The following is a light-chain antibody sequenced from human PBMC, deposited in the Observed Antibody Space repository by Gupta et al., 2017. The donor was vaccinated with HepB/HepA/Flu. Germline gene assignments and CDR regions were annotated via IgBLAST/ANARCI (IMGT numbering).Light chain of an antibody. V-gene: IGKV1-39*01. CDR2: VAS. CDR1: QSSSTY. J-gene: IGKJ1*01. CDR3: QQSYSTPST. Sequence: DIQMTQSPSSLSASVGDRVTITCRASQSSSTYLNWYQQRPGKAPNLLIYVASSLQSGVPSRFSGSGSGTDFTLTISSLQPEDFATYYCQQSYSTPSTFGQGTKVEIK.